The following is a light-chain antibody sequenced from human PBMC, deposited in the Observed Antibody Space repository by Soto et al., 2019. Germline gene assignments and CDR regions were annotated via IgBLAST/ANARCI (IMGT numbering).Light chain of an antibody. V-gene: IGLV4-69*01. J-gene: IGLJ3*02. Sequence: QSVLTQSPSASASLGASVKLTCTLSSGHSTYAIAWHQQQPEKGPRYLMKLHSDGSHTKGDGIPDRFSGSSSGAERHLTISSLQSEDEADYYCQTWGTGIWVFGGGTKLTVL. CDR1: SGHSTYA. CDR2: LHSDGSH. CDR3: QTWGTGIWV.